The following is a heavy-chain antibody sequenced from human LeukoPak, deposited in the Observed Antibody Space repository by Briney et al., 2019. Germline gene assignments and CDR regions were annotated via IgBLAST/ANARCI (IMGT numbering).Heavy chain of an antibody. D-gene: IGHD2-8*02. V-gene: IGHV1-46*01. CDR2: INPSGGST. CDR1: GYTFTSYD. J-gene: IGHJ4*02. Sequence: ASVKVSCKASGYTFTSYDINWVRQAPGQGLEWMGIINPSGGSTSYAQKFQGRVTMTRDMSTSTVYMELSSLRSEDTAVYYCARDTAGLASGFDYWGQGTLVTVSS. CDR3: ARDTAGLASGFDY.